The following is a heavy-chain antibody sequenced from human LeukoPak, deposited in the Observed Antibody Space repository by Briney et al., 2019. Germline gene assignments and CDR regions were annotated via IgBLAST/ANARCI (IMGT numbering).Heavy chain of an antibody. Sequence: GGSLRLSCAASGFTFSSYSMNWVRQAPGKGLEWVSYISSSSSTIYYADSVKGRFTISRDNSKNTLYLQMNSLRAEDTAVYYCAKVVDTAMVTGTFDIWGQGTMVTVSS. CDR3: AKVVDTAMVTGTFDI. CDR2: ISSSSSTI. J-gene: IGHJ3*02. V-gene: IGHV3-48*01. D-gene: IGHD5-18*01. CDR1: GFTFSSYS.